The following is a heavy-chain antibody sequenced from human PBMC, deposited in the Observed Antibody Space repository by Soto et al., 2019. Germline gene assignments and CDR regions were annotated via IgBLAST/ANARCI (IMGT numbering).Heavy chain of an antibody. CDR3: AKDTAEGPMVRAFDI. Sequence: GGSLRLSCAASGFTFDDYAMHWVRQAPGKGLEWVSGISWNSGSIGYADSVKGRFTISRDNAKNSLYLQMNSLRAEDTALYYCAKDTAEGPMVRAFDIWGQGTMVTVSS. CDR2: ISWNSGSI. V-gene: IGHV3-9*01. J-gene: IGHJ3*02. CDR1: GFTFDDYA. D-gene: IGHD3-10*01.